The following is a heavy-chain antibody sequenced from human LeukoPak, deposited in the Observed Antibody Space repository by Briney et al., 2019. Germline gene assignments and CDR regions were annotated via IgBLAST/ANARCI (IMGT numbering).Heavy chain of an antibody. D-gene: IGHD6-13*01. CDR2: ISGSSSYT. J-gene: IGHJ4*02. CDR1: GFTFNSYV. Sequence: GGSLRLSCSASGFTFNSYVMHWVRQAPGKGLEWVSYISGSSSYTNYADSVKGRFTISRDNAKNSLYLQMNSLRAEDTAVYYCATRGHSSSWYYFDYWGQGTLVTVSS. V-gene: IGHV3-21*05. CDR3: ATRGHSSSWYYFDY.